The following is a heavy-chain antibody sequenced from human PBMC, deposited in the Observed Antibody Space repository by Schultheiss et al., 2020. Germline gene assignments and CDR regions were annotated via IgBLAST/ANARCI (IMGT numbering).Heavy chain of an antibody. D-gene: IGHD6-13*01. J-gene: IGHJ6*01. CDR2: ISYDGSNK. Sequence: GGSLRLSCAASGFTFSSYAMHWVRQAPGKGLEWVAVISYDGSNKYYADSVKGRFTISRDNSKNTLYLQMNSLRAEDTGVYYCARDSFYSSSWYPTGPYYYYGMKVWGQKTTVTVSS. CDR3: ARDSFYSSSWYPTGPYYYYGMKV. V-gene: IGHV3-30-3*01. CDR1: GFTFSSYA.